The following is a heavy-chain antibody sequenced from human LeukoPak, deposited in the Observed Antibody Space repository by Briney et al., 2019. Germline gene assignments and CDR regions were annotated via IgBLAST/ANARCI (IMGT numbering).Heavy chain of an antibody. CDR1: GFTFSSYA. D-gene: IGHD6-19*01. Sequence: GGSLRLSCAASGFTFSSYAMSWVRQAPGKGLEWVSAISGSGGSTYYADSVKGRFTISGDNSKNTLYLQMNSLRAEDTAVYYCAKGTQPSSGWYLGGPVARTWNHYFDYWGQGTLVTVSS. V-gene: IGHV3-23*01. J-gene: IGHJ4*02. CDR3: AKGTQPSSGWYLGGPVARTWNHYFDY. CDR2: ISGSGGST.